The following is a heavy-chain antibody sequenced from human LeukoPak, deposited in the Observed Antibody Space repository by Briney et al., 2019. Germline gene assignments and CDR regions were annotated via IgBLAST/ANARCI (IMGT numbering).Heavy chain of an antibody. D-gene: IGHD2-15*01. Sequence: PSETLSLTCAVSGYSISSGYYWGWIRQPPGKGLERLGSMHHSGSTYYNPSLKTRVTMSVDTSTNQFSLKLSSVTAADTALYYCARHHVSGGSCCNLDVWGKGTTVTVSS. CDR2: MHHSGST. CDR1: GYSISSGYY. CDR3: ARHHVSGGSCCNLDV. J-gene: IGHJ6*04. V-gene: IGHV4-38-2*01.